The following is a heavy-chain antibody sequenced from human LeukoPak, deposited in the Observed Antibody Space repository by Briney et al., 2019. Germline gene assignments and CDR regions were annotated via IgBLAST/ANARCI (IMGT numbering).Heavy chain of an antibody. Sequence: GGSLRLSCAASGFTFSDYYMSWIPQAPGKGLEWVSYISSSGSTIYYADSVKGRFTISRDNAKNSLYLQMNSLRAKDTAVYYCARDRWVYSMIVAWHDYWGQGTLVTVSS. D-gene: IGHD3-22*01. J-gene: IGHJ4*02. V-gene: IGHV3-11*01. CDR3: ARDRWVYSMIVAWHDY. CDR1: GFTFSDYY. CDR2: ISSSGSTI.